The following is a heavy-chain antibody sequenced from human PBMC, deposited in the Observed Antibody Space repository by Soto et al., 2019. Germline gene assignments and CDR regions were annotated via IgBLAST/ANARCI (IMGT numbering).Heavy chain of an antibody. J-gene: IGHJ6*02. CDR2: ISYDGSNK. Sequence: GGSLRLSCASSGFTFSSYGRHWVRQAPGKGLEWVAVISYDGSNKYYADSVKGRFTISRDNSKNTLYLQMNSLRAEDTAVYYCAKEDGSRWYSGMDVWGQGTTVTVSS. V-gene: IGHV3-30*18. CDR3: AKEDGSRWYSGMDV. CDR1: GFTFSSYG. D-gene: IGHD6-13*01.